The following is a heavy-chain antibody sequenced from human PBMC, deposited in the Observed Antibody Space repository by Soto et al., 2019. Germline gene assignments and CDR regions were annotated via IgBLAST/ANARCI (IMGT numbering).Heavy chain of an antibody. CDR2: IYYSGST. D-gene: IGHD3-10*01. CDR1: GGSISSYY. J-gene: IGHJ3*02. Sequence: SETLSLTCTVSGGSISSYYWSWIRQPPGKGLEWIGYIYYSGSTNYNPSLKSRVTISVDTSKNQFSLKLSSVTAAGTAAYYCARDEGAMVRGVIGAFDIWGQGTMVT. CDR3: ARDEGAMVRGVIGAFDI. V-gene: IGHV4-59*01.